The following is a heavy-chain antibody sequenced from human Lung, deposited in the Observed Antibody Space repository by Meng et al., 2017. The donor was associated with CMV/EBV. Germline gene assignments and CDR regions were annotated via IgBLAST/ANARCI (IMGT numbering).Heavy chain of an antibody. J-gene: IGHJ5*02. Sequence: QVQLQESGPGLVKPSPTLSLTCTVSGGSISSGGFYWSWIRQHPGKGLEWIGYIYYSGSTYYNPSLRSRVAISIDTSKNQFSLKLTSVTAADTAVYFCARTNYGDYNWFDPWGKGTLVTVSS. CDR3: ARTNYGDYNWFDP. D-gene: IGHD4-17*01. V-gene: IGHV4-31*03. CDR2: IYYSGST. CDR1: GGSISSGGFY.